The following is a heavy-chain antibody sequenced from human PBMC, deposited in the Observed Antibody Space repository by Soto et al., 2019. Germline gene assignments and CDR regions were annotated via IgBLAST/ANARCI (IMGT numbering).Heavy chain of an antibody. V-gene: IGHV5-51*01. J-gene: IGHJ4*02. CDR1: GYSFSSYW. CDR2: INPGNSDT. Sequence: PGESLKISCKGSGYSFSSYWIAWVRQMPAGKGLEWMGIINPGNSDTRYSPSLQGQVTISVDKSISTTYLQWSSMKASDTAMYYCARHHGGIDYWGQGTLVTVSS. CDR3: ARHHGGIDY. D-gene: IGHD3-3*01.